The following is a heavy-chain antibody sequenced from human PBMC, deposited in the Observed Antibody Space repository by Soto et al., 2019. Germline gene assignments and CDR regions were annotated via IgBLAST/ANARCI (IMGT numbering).Heavy chain of an antibody. V-gene: IGHV3-53*05. CDR3: ARDRLRYNLNDFPYYHYVMDV. CDR2: IYSGDGT. CDR1: GFTVSTNY. J-gene: IGHJ6*02. Sequence: PGGSLRLSCAASGFTVSTNYMNWVRQAPGKGLEWVSVIYSGDGTYYADSVKGRLTISRDNSKNTLYLQMNSLRTEDTAVYYCARDRLRYNLNDFPYYHYVMDVWAQGSTVPVSS. D-gene: IGHD1-1*01.